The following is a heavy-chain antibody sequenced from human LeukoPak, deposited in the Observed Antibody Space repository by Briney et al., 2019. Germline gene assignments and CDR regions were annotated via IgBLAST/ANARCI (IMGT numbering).Heavy chain of an antibody. J-gene: IGHJ4*02. V-gene: IGHV3-7*01. Sequence: GGSLRLSSAASGFTFSNYWMTWVPQAPGKGPEWVANIKQDGSERNYVDSVKGRFTIARDNTKNSLYLQMTSLRGEDTAVYYCASRAGKPGNTPWCFDYWGQGALVTVSS. CDR3: ASRAGKPGNTPWCFDY. D-gene: IGHD1-7*01. CDR2: IKQDGSER. CDR1: GFTFSNYW.